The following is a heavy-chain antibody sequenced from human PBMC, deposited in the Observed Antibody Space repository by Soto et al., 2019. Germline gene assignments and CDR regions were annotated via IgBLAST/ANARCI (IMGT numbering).Heavy chain of an antibody. CDR1: GFTFSSYA. J-gene: IGHJ4*02. Sequence: EMQLLESGGGLVQPGGSLRLSCAASGFTFSSYAMSWVRQAPGKGLEWVSAISGSGGSTYYADSVKGRFTISRDNSKNTLYLQMNSLRAEETAVYYCAKENGYGSSWFEFDYWGQGTLVTVSS. CDR2: ISGSGGST. D-gene: IGHD6-13*01. CDR3: AKENGYGSSWFEFDY. V-gene: IGHV3-23*01.